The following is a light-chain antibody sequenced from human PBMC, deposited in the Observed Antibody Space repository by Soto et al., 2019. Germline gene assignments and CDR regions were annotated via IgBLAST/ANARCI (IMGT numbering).Light chain of an antibody. CDR3: QQRSNWLT. V-gene: IGKV3-11*01. CDR2: A. J-gene: IGKJ4*01. Sequence: ESVLTQSPATLSLSPGERATLSCRASQSVSSYLAWYQQKPGQAPRLLIYANRATGIPARFSGSGSGTDFTLNISSLEPEDFAVYYCQQRSNWLTFGGGTKVEIK. CDR1: QSVSSY.